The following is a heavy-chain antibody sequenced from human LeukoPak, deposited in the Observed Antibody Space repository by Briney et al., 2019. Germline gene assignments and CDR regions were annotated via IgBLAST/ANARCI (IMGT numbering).Heavy chain of an antibody. CDR1: GYTFTGYY. Sequence: ASVKVSCKASGYTFTGYYMHWVRQAPGQGLEWMGWINPNSGGTNYAQKFQGWVTMTRDTSISTAYMELSRLRSDDTAVYYRARGGYSSSWYFLSFDYWGQGTLVTVSS. CDR3: ARGGYSSSWYFLSFDY. V-gene: IGHV1-2*04. J-gene: IGHJ4*02. CDR2: INPNSGGT. D-gene: IGHD6-13*01.